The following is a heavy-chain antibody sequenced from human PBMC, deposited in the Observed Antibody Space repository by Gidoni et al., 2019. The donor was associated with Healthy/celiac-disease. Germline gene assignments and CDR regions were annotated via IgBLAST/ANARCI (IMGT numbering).Heavy chain of an antibody. D-gene: IGHD3-16*01. CDR1: GFTFSNAW. Sequence: EVQLVEAGGGLVKPGGSLRLSCAASGFTFSNAWMSWVRQAPGKGLEWVVRIKSKPDGGTTDYAAPVKGRFTISRDDSKNTLYLQMNSLKTEDTAVYYCTTGTGIMITFGLKHNDYWGQGTLVTVSS. CDR2: IKSKPDGGTT. J-gene: IGHJ4*02. CDR3: TTGTGIMITFGLKHNDY. V-gene: IGHV3-15*01.